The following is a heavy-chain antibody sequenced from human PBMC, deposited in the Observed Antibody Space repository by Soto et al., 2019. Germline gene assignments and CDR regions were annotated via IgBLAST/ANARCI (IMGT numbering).Heavy chain of an antibody. CDR2: ISAYNGNT. J-gene: IGHJ4*02. Sequence: ASVKVSCKASGYTFTSYGISWVRQAPGQGLEWMGWISAYNGNTNYAQKLQGRVTMTTDTSTSTAYMELRSLRSDDTAVYYCARDPGVAVTSLGTLDYWGQGTLVTVSS. D-gene: IGHD4-17*01. CDR3: ARDPGVAVTSLGTLDY. CDR1: GYTFTSYG. V-gene: IGHV1-18*01.